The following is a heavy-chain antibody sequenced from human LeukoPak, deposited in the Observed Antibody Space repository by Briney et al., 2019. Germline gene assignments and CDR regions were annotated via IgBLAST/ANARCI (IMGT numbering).Heavy chain of an antibody. CDR2: ISSSGSTI. Sequence: PGESLRLSCAASGFTFSKYWMTWVRQAPGKGLEWVSYISSSGSTIYYADSVKGRFIISRDNAKNSLYLQMNSLRAEDTAVYYCARELAMVPSGEDYWGQGTLVTVSS. D-gene: IGHD5-18*01. CDR1: GFTFSKYW. V-gene: IGHV3-48*03. J-gene: IGHJ4*02. CDR3: ARELAMVPSGEDY.